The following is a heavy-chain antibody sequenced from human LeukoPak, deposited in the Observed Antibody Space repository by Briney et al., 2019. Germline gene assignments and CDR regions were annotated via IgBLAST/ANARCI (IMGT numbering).Heavy chain of an antibody. V-gene: IGHV3-30*01. J-gene: IGHJ5*02. D-gene: IGHD3-3*01. CDR2: IPYDGSNK. CDR1: GFTFSSYA. Sequence: GRSLRLSCAASGFTFSSYAMHWVRQAPGKGLEWVAVIPYDGSNKYYADSVKGRFTISRDNSKNTLYLQMYSLRAEDTAVYYCARAGGGSYDFWSGYRNWFDPWGQGTLVTVSS. CDR3: ARAGGGSYDFWSGYRNWFDP.